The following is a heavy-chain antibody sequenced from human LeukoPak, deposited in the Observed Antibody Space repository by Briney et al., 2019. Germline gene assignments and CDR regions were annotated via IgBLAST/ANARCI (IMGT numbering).Heavy chain of an antibody. D-gene: IGHD2-8*01. CDR1: GFTFSDYY. V-gene: IGHV3-11*01. Sequence: GGSLRLSCAASGFTFSDYYMSWIRQAPGKGLEWVSHISNSGNTIYYADSVKGGFSISRDNAKNSLYLQMNSLRAEDTAVYYCARDLRVYYFDNWGQGTLVTVSS. J-gene: IGHJ4*02. CDR2: ISNSGNTI. CDR3: ARDLRVYYFDN.